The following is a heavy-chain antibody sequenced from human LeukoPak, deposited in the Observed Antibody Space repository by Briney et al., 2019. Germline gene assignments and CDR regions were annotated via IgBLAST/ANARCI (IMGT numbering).Heavy chain of an antibody. Sequence: PSETLSLTCTVSGGSISSYYWSWIRQPPGKGLEWIGYIYYSGSTNYNPSLKSRVTISVDTSKNQFSLKLSSVTAADTAVYYCARANSSGWLPTLLPYLDPWGQGTLVTVSS. V-gene: IGHV4-59*01. J-gene: IGHJ5*02. CDR1: GGSISSYY. CDR2: IYYSGST. CDR3: ARANSSGWLPTLLPYLDP. D-gene: IGHD6-19*01.